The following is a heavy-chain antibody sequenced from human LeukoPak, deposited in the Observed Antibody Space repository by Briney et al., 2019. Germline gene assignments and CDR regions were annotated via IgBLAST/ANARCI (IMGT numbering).Heavy chain of an antibody. D-gene: IGHD2-2*01. CDR1: GYTFTSYG. J-gene: IGHJ5*02. Sequence: GASVKVSCKASGYTFTSYGISWVRQAPGQGLEWMGWISAYNGNTNYAQKLRGRVTMTTDTSTSTAYMELRSLRSDDTAVYYCARDHVQLLSPSLDPWGQGTLATVSS. V-gene: IGHV1-18*01. CDR2: ISAYNGNT. CDR3: ARDHVQLLSPSLDP.